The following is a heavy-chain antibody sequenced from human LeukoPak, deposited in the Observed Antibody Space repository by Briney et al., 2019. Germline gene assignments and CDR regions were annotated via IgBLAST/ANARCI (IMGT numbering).Heavy chain of an antibody. Sequence: ASVKVSCKASGYTFTSYGISWVRQAPGQGLEWMGWISAYNGNTNYAQKLQGRVTMTTDTSTSTAYMELRSLRSDDTAVYYCARSGGYYDIMTGYYYFDYWGQGTLVTVSS. J-gene: IGHJ4*02. CDR3: ARSGGYYDIMTGYYYFDY. CDR2: ISAYNGNT. CDR1: GYTFTSYG. D-gene: IGHD3-9*01. V-gene: IGHV1-18*01.